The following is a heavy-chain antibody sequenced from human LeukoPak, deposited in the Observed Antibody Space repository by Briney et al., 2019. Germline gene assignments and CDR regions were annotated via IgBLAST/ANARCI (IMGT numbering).Heavy chain of an antibody. CDR3: ARFREPGVIITFNFDY. CDR1: GYSFTSYW. D-gene: IGHD3-10*01. V-gene: IGHV5-51*01. J-gene: IGHJ4*02. Sequence: GESLKISCKGSGYSFTSYWIGWVRQMPGKGLEWMGIIYPGDSDTRYSPSFQGQVTISADKSISTAYLQWSSLKASDTAMYYCARFREPGVIITFNFDYWGQGTLVTVSS. CDR2: IYPGDSDT.